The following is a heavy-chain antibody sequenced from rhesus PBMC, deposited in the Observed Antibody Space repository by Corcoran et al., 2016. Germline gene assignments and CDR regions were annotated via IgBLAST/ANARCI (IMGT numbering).Heavy chain of an antibody. CDR1: GGSISGYW. V-gene: IGHV4-160*01. CDR2: IHRNGST. D-gene: IGHD2-2*01. CDR3: ARQGIGLPLDY. J-gene: IGHJ4*01. Sequence: QLQLQESGPGLVKPSETLSLTCAVSGGSISGYWWSWTRQPPGKGLEWIGRIHRNGSTAYNPALQRRVTISRDTSKNQFSLKLSSVTAADTAVYYCARQGIGLPLDYWGQGVLVTVSS.